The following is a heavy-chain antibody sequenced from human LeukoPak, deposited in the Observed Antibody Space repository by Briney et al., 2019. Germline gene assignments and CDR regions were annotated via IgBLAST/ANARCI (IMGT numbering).Heavy chain of an antibody. J-gene: IGHJ4*02. CDR1: GGSISSYY. CDR3: ARGNNRLERDVLRYFDWLLFHY. Sequence: SETLSLTCTVSGGSISSYYWSWIRQTPGKGLEWIGDIYYSGSTNYNPSLKSRVTISVDTSKNQFSLKLSSVTAADTAVYYCARGNNRLERDVLRYFDWLLFHYWGQGTLVTVSS. D-gene: IGHD3-9*01. CDR2: IYYSGST. V-gene: IGHV4-59*08.